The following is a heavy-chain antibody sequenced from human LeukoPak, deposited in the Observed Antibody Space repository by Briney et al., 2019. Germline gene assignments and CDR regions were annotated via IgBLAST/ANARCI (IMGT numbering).Heavy chain of an antibody. D-gene: IGHD3-10*01. Sequence: PGRSLRLSCAASGFTFSSYGMHWVRQAPGKGLEWVAVISYDGSNKYYADSVKGRFTISRDNSKNTLYLQMNSLRAEDTAVYYCARISTPWGGDYYYGMDVWGQGTTVTVSS. V-gene: IGHV3-30*03. CDR2: ISYDGSNK. J-gene: IGHJ6*02. CDR3: ARISTPWGGDYYYGMDV. CDR1: GFTFSSYG.